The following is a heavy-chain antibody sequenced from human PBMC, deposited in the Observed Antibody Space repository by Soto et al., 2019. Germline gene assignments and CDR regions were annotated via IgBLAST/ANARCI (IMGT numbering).Heavy chain of an antibody. D-gene: IGHD2-15*01. V-gene: IGHV4-30-4*01. CDR1: GGSISSGNYY. CDR3: ATMGTPATGLYFFDY. J-gene: IGHJ4*02. CDR2: SSYSGST. Sequence: QVQLQESGPGLVKPSQTLSLTCTVSGGSISSGNYYWSWIRQPPGKGLGLIGFSSYSGSTYYSTSLKSRVTISVDTSKCQFSLNLSFVTAADTSVYYCATMGTPATGLYFFDYWGQGSLVTVSS.